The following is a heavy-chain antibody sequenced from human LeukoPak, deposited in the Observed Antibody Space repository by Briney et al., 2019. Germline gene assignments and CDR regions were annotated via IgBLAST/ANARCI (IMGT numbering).Heavy chain of an antibody. CDR3: ARAGETVDAFDI. CDR2: IYYSGST. D-gene: IGHD4-17*01. J-gene: IGHJ3*02. Sequence: GSLRLSCAASGLTFSSYAMSWIRQPPGKGLEWIGSIYYSGSTYYNPSLKSRVTISVDTSKSQFSLKLSSVTAADTAVYYCARAGETVDAFDIWGQGTMVTVSS. CDR1: GLTFSSYA. V-gene: IGHV4-39*07.